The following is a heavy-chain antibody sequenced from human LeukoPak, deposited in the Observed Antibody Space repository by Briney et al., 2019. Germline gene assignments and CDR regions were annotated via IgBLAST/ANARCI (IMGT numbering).Heavy chain of an antibody. J-gene: IGHJ3*01. Sequence: KPSETLSLTCTVSGGSISSYYWGWIRQPPGKGLEWIGYIYYSVSTNYNPSLKSRVTISVDTSKNQFSLKLISVTAADTAVYYCARHLVAMVRDDDAFDVWGQGTMVTVSS. CDR1: GGSISSYY. V-gene: IGHV4-59*08. CDR3: ARHLVAMVRDDDAFDV. D-gene: IGHD3-10*01. CDR2: IYYSVST.